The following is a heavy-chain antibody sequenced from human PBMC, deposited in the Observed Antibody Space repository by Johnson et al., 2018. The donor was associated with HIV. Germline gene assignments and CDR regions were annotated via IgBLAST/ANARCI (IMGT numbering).Heavy chain of an antibody. Sequence: QVQLVESGGGVVQPGRSLRLSCAASGFTFSSYAMHWVRQAPGKGLEWVALISYAGANKYYADSVKGRFTISRDNSKNTLYLQMNSLRAEDTAVYYCAREGPYSSRWGAFDIWGQGTMVTVSS. CDR1: GFTFSSYA. V-gene: IGHV3-30-3*01. CDR3: AREGPYSSRWGAFDI. D-gene: IGHD6-13*01. J-gene: IGHJ3*02. CDR2: ISYAGANK.